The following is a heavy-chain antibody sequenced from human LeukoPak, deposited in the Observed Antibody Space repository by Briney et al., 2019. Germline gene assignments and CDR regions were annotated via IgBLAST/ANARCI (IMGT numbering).Heavy chain of an antibody. Sequence: SQTLSLTCAISGDSVFSSSVAWNWIRQSPSRGLEWLGRTNYLSKWSYDYADSVKGRININLDTSKNQLSLQLNSVTAEDTAIYFCARGRYTAFDIWGQGTVVTVSS. V-gene: IGHV6-1*01. CDR3: ARGRYTAFDI. J-gene: IGHJ3*02. D-gene: IGHD3-9*01. CDR1: GDSVFSSSVA. CDR2: TNYLSKWSY.